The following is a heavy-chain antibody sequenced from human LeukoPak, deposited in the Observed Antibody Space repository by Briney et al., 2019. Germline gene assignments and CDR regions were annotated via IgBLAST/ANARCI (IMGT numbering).Heavy chain of an antibody. CDR3: ASSGNGIAVAASVLSYTGYFDY. Sequence: ASVKVSCKASGYTFTGYYMHWVRQAPGQGLEWMGWINPNSGGTNYAQKFQGRVTMTRDTSISTAYMELSRLRSDDTAVYYCASSGNGIAVAASVLSYTGYFDYWGQGTLVTVSS. CDR2: INPNSGGT. CDR1: GYTFTGYY. J-gene: IGHJ4*02. V-gene: IGHV1-2*02. D-gene: IGHD6-19*01.